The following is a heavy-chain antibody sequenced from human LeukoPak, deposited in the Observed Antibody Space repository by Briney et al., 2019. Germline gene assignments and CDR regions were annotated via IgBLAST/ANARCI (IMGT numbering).Heavy chain of an antibody. CDR1: GFTFSSYT. V-gene: IGHV3-64*01. Sequence: PGGSLRLSCSASGFTFSSYTIHWVRQAPGKGLEYVSAISGNGGDTYYANSVQGRFTVSRDNSKNTLYLQMGSLRAEDMAVYYCAREFPGYSYGSFDYWGQGTLVTVSS. CDR2: ISGNGGDT. CDR3: AREFPGYSYGSFDY. J-gene: IGHJ4*02. D-gene: IGHD5-18*01.